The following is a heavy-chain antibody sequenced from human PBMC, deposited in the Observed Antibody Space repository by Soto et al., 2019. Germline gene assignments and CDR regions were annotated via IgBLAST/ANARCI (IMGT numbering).Heavy chain of an antibody. CDR3: AKRSPYSSGWYSPIFDY. V-gene: IGHV3-23*01. D-gene: IGHD6-13*01. CDR1: GFSFSDYA. Sequence: GGSLRLSCAASGFSFSDYAMSWVRQAPGKGLEWVSVISESGGSTHYADSVRGRFTVSRDNSKNSLSLRINSLRDEDTAVYFCAKRSPYSSGWYSPIFDYWGQGALVTVSS. J-gene: IGHJ4*02. CDR2: ISESGGST.